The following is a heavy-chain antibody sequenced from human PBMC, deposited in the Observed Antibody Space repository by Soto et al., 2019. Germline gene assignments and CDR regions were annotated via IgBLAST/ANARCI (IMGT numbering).Heavy chain of an antibody. CDR3: TRRDSGAFDV. CDR1: GFTFRDYY. J-gene: IGHJ3*01. V-gene: IGHV3-11*01. CDR2: ISHSGNTI. Sequence: VGSLRLSCATSGFTFRDYYFSWIRQAPGNGLEWISYISHSGNTIYYADSVKGRFTISRDDAKNTLYLQMNSLRAEDTAMYYCTRRDSGAFDVWGHGTMVTVSS.